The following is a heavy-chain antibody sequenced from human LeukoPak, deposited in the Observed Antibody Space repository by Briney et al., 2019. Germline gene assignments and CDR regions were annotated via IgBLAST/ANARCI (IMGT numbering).Heavy chain of an antibody. CDR2: ISGSGGST. V-gene: IGHV3-23*01. CDR1: GFTFSSYA. Sequence: GGSLRLSCAASGFTFSSYAMSWVRQAPGKGLEWVSAISGSGGSTYYADSVKGRFTISRDNSKSTLYLQMNSLRAEDTAVYYCAKRGATPSGGYYFDYWGQGTLVTVSS. D-gene: IGHD1-26*01. J-gene: IGHJ4*02. CDR3: AKRGATPSGGYYFDY.